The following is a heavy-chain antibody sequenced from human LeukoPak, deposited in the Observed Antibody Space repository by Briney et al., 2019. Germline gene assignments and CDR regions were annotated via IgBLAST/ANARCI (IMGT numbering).Heavy chain of an antibody. D-gene: IGHD5-12*01. J-gene: IGHJ5*02. CDR3: ARDKRIYLDP. CDR2: IKQDGSEK. V-gene: IGHV3-7*01. Sequence: GGSLRLSCAASGFTLSSYWMSWVRQAPGKGLEWVANIKQDGSEKYYVDSVKGRFTISRDNAKNSLYLQMNSLRAEDTAVYYCARDKRIYLDPWGQGTLVTVSS. CDR1: GFTLSSYW.